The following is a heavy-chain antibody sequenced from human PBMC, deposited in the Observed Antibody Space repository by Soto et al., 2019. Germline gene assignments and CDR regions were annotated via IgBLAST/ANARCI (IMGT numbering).Heavy chain of an antibody. D-gene: IGHD6-6*01. CDR3: ANEMFPQSFLDSSSPGGDY. J-gene: IGHJ4*02. V-gene: IGHV3-30*18. CDR1: GFTFSAYG. Sequence: QVQLAESGGAVVQPGRSLRLSCTASGFTFSAYGLHWVRQAPGKGLEWVSTMSHDGSHEYYADSVKGRFTVSRDDSKKTMYLLMNSRRIDDTGVYFCANEMFPQSFLDSSSPGGDYWGPGTLVTVFS. CDR2: MSHDGSHE.